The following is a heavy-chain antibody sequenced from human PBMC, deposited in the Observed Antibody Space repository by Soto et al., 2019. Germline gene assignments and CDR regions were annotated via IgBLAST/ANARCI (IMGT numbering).Heavy chain of an antibody. CDR2: INHSGST. Sequence: QVQLQQWGAGLLKPSETLSLTCAVYGGSFSGYYWTWIRQPPGTGLEWIGEINHSGSTNYNPSLKSRVTISVDTSKNQFSLKLTPVTAADTAVYYCARDKITGRFDYWGQGTLVTVSS. D-gene: IGHD2-8*02. CDR3: ARDKITGRFDY. V-gene: IGHV4-34*01. J-gene: IGHJ4*02. CDR1: GGSFSGYY.